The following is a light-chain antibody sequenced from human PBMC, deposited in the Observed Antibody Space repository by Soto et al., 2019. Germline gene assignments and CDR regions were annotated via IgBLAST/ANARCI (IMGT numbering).Light chain of an antibody. CDR2: GAS. V-gene: IGKV3-20*01. CDR3: QQYGDSPLT. Sequence: NVLTQSPGTLSLSPGERATLSCRASQTVSGSYVAWYQQKPGQTPRLLIYGASSRATGVPDRFSGSGSGTDFTLTISRLEPEDFEVYQCQQYGDSPLTFGGGTKVDIK. J-gene: IGKJ4*01. CDR1: QTVSGSY.